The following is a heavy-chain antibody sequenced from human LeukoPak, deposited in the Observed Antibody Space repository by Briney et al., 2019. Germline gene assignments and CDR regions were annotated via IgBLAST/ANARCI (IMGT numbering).Heavy chain of an antibody. CDR3: ARDSGTSGEVKFDP. J-gene: IGHJ5*02. Sequence: KAGGSLRLSCAASGFTFSDYAMSWVRQAPGKGLEWIGRIYDGGSTNYNPSLKSRVTMSVDTSKNQISLKLKSVTAADTAVYYCARDSGTSGEVKFDPWGQGALVTVSS. D-gene: IGHD3-10*01. CDR2: IYDGGST. CDR1: GFTFSDYA. V-gene: IGHV4-4*07.